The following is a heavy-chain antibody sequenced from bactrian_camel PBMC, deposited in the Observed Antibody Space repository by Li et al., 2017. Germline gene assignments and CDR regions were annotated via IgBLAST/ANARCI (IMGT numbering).Heavy chain of an antibody. CDR1: VFTFNTIP. D-gene: IGHD3*01. CDR2: INSCGSST. CDR3: AKDLSYGTRDWTRST. J-gene: IGHJ4*01. V-gene: IGHV3S31*01. Sequence: VQLVESGGGSVQFGGSLRLSCVASVFTFNTIPMTWVRQPPGKGLEWFSSINSCGSSTYYTDSVKGRFTISRDNAKNTVYLQLNDLKTEDTAMYYCAKDLSYGTRDWTRSTRGRGTQVTVS.